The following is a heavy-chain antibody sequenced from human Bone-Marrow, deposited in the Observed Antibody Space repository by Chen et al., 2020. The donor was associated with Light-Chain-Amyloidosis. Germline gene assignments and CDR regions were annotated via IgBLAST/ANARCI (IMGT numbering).Heavy chain of an antibody. J-gene: IGHJ4*02. CDR3: ARNGHYSIDS. D-gene: IGHD2-15*01. CDR2: VTHTGST. CDR1: GGSFSAYY. V-gene: IGHV4-34*01. Sequence: QLQQWGAGLLKPSETLSLTCAVYGGSFSAYYWSWVRQPPGKGLEWIGEVTHTGSTSYNPSVESRVTMSLDISKNQFSLKLTSVTAADTAVYYCARNGHYSIDSWGQGTLVTVSS.